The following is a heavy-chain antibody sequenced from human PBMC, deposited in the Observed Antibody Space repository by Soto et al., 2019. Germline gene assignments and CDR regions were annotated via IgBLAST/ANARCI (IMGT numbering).Heavy chain of an antibody. Sequence: GGSLILSCAASGFTFSSYSMNWVRQAPGKGLEWVSYISSSSSTIYYADSVKGRFTISRDNAKNSLYLQMNSLRDEDTAVYYCARSVGHYYGRSGYYLSYYYGMEVWGQGSRVSV. D-gene: IGHD3-22*01. V-gene: IGHV3-48*02. CDR2: ISSSSSTI. CDR1: GFTFSSYS. J-gene: IGHJ6*02. CDR3: ARSVGHYYGRSGYYLSYYYGMEV.